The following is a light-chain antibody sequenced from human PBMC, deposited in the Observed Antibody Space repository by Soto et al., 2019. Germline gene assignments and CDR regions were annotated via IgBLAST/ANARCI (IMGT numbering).Light chain of an antibody. CDR1: SSDVGAYNY. CDR3: SSYTSSSTLV. Sequence: QSVLTQPASVSGSPGQSITISCTGTSSDVGAYNYVSWYQQHPGKAPKLMIYEVSYRPSGVSNRFSGSKSGNTASLTISGLQAEDEADYYCSSYTSSSTLVFGTGTKVTVL. J-gene: IGLJ1*01. CDR2: EVS. V-gene: IGLV2-14*01.